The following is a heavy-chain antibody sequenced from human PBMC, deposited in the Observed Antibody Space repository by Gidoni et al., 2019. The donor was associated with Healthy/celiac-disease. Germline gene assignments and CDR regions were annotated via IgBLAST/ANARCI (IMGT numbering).Heavy chain of an antibody. D-gene: IGHD3-10*01. CDR1: GFTFSSYA. CDR2: ISGSVCIT. J-gene: IGHJ6*02. CDR3: AKSYYYGSGTGYGMDV. Sequence: EVQLLESGGGLVQPGGSLRLSCAASGFTFSSYAMSWVRQAPGKGLGWVSAISGSVCITSYAYSVKVRFTISRDNSKNTLYLQMNSLRAEDTAVYYCAKSYYYGSGTGYGMDVWGQGTTVTVSS. V-gene: IGHV3-23*01.